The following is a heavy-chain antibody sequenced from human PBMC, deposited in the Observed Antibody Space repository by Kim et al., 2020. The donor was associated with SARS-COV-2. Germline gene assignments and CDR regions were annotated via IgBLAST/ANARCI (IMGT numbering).Heavy chain of an antibody. Sequence: GTANDAQKFQGRVTITADESTSTAYMELSSLRSEDTAVYYCAGRGDAFDIWGQGTMVTVSS. CDR3: AGRGDAFDI. J-gene: IGHJ3*02. V-gene: IGHV1-69*01. D-gene: IGHD1-26*01. CDR2: GTA.